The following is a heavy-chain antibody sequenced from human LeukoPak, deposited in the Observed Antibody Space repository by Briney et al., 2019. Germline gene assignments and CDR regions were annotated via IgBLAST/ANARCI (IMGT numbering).Heavy chain of an antibody. D-gene: IGHD7-27*01. Sequence: SATKTFSNTVAGGSTSNWYWRWRRQPAGEGLERGGYISYNGSTSYNPSLKSRVTIPVDKSINTVSLQLSSLTAADTAVSYCASLSANWGLDYWGQGTLVTVSS. J-gene: IGHJ4*02. CDR1: GGSTSNWY. CDR3: ASLSANWGLDY. CDR2: ISYNGST. V-gene: IGHV4-59*12.